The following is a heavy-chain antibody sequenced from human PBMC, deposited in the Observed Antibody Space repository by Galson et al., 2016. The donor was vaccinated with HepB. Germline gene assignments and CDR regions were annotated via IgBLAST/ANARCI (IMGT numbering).Heavy chain of an antibody. V-gene: IGHV3-23*01. Sequence: SLRLSCAASGFTFSDYAMSWARQAPGKGLEWVSGIDARGGTYYADSVTGRFAVSRDNSKNTVYLQMNSLRPDDTAVYYCVQDYVRPGFSGSFLLDYWGQGTLVTVSS. CDR2: IDARGGT. D-gene: IGHD1-26*01. CDR1: GFTFSDYA. CDR3: VQDYVRPGFSGSFLLDY. J-gene: IGHJ4*02.